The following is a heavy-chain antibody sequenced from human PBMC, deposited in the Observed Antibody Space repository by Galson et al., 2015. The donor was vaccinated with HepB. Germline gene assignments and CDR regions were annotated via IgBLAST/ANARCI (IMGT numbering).Heavy chain of an antibody. CDR3: ARDRVTTHAFDI. J-gene: IGHJ3*02. V-gene: IGHV3-30-3*01. CDR1: GFTFSSYA. Sequence: SLRLSCAASGFTFSSYAMHWVRQAPGKGLEWVAVISYDGSNKYYADSVKGRFTISRDNPKNTLYLQMNSLRAEDTAVYYCARDRVTTHAFDIWGQGTMVTVSS. CDR2: ISYDGSNK. D-gene: IGHD4-11*01.